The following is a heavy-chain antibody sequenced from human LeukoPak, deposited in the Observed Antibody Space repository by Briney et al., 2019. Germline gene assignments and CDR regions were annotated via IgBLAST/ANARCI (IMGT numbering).Heavy chain of an antibody. CDR3: AREPHDYSNYGFDY. V-gene: IGHV4-30-4*01. J-gene: IGHJ4*02. Sequence: SETLSLTCTVSGGSISSYYWSWIRQPPGKGLEWIGYIYYSGSTYYNPSLKSRVTISVDTSKNQFSLKLSSVTAADTAVYYCAREPHDYSNYGFDYWGQGTLVTVSS. CDR1: GGSISSYY. D-gene: IGHD4-11*01. CDR2: IYYSGST.